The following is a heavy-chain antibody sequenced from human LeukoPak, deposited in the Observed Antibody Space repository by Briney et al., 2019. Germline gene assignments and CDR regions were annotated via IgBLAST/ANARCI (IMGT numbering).Heavy chain of an antibody. J-gene: IGHJ6*03. V-gene: IGHV4-39*07. CDR3: ARSPYYYGSGSYTGYYYYYYYMDV. CDR1: GGSISSSSYY. D-gene: IGHD3-10*01. Sequence: SETLSLTCTVSGGSISSSSYYWGWIRQPPGRGLEWIGSIYYSGSTYYNPSLKSRVTISVDTSKNQFSLKLSSVTAADTAVYYCARSPYYYGSGSYTGYYYYYYYMDVWGKGTTVTISS. CDR2: IYYSGST.